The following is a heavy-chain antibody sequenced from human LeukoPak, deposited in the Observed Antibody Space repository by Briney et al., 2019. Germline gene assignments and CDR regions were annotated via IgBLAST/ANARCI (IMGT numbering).Heavy chain of an antibody. J-gene: IGHJ4*02. CDR3: AREVDQKWLRSHCFDY. D-gene: IGHD5-12*01. Sequence: SETLSLTCTVSGGSISSYYWSWIRQPPGKGLEWIGYIYYSGSTNYNPSLKSRVTISVDTSKNQFSLKLSSVTAADTAVYYCAREVDQKWLRSHCFDYWGQGTLVTVSS. CDR2: IYYSGST. V-gene: IGHV4-59*12. CDR1: GGSISSYY.